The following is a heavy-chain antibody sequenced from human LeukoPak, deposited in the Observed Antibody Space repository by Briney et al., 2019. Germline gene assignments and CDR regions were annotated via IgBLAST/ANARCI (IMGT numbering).Heavy chain of an antibody. CDR2: IYPRGST. D-gene: IGHD6-6*01. J-gene: IGHJ6*03. V-gene: IGHV4-30-2*01. Sequence: SQTLSLTCAVSGGSINSGSYSWSWIRQPPGKGLEWIGYIYPRGSTYYNPSLKSRVILSLDKSANQFSLKLSSVTAADTAVYYCARWLRAARLSYYYYYMDVWGKGTTVTVSS. CDR3: ARWLRAARLSYYYYYMDV. CDR1: GGSINSGSYS.